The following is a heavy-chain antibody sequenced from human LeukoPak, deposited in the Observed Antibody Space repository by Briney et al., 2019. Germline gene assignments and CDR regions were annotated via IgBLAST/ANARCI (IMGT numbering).Heavy chain of an antibody. Sequence: PGGTLRLSCAASGFTFSTYGMNWVRQAPGKGLEWVSGISPSGGITYHTDSVKGQFTISRDNSKNTLYLQMNSLRAEDTAVYYCAGYYDSSGYNWFDPWGQGTLVTVSS. CDR3: AGYYDSSGYNWFDP. CDR1: GFTFSTYG. D-gene: IGHD3-22*01. CDR2: ISPSGGIT. J-gene: IGHJ5*02. V-gene: IGHV3-23*01.